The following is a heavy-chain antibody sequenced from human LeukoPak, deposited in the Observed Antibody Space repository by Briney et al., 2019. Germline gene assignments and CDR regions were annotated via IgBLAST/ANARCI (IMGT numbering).Heavy chain of an antibody. Sequence: GASVKVSCKPSGYTFSDYGITWVRQAPGQGIEWMGWISGYNGNTNYAESLQGRVTMTIDTSTSTAYMDLRSLRSDDTAVYYCARVGLADNVYGFYSYMDVWGKGTTVIVSS. CDR1: GYTFSDYG. D-gene: IGHD2/OR15-2a*01. CDR2: ISGYNGNT. J-gene: IGHJ6*03. CDR3: ARVGLADNVYGFYSYMDV. V-gene: IGHV1-18*01.